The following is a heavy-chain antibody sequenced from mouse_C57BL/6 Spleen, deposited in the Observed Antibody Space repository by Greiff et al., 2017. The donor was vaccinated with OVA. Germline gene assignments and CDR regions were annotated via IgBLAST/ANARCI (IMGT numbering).Heavy chain of an antibody. CDR3: ARSGGYDAGYYFDY. CDR2: INPGSGGT. D-gene: IGHD2-2*01. J-gene: IGHJ2*01. CDR1: GYAFTNYL. Sequence: QVQLQQSGAELVRPGTSVKVSCKASGYAFTNYLIEWVKQRPGQGLEWIGVINPGSGGTNYNEKFKGKATLTADKSSSTAYMQLSSLTSEDSAVYFCARSGGYDAGYYFDYWGQGTTLTVSS. V-gene: IGHV1-54*01.